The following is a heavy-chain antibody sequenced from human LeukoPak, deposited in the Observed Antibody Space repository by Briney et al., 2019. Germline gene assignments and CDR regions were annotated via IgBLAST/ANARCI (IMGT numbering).Heavy chain of an antibody. Sequence: AAVKVSCKASGYTFTGYYMHWVRQAPGQGLAWMGWINPNSGGTNYAQKFQGRVTMTRDTSISTAYMELSRLRSDDTAVYYCARGAEYSSSWSYFDYWGQGTLVTVSS. CDR1: GYTFTGYY. CDR2: INPNSGGT. J-gene: IGHJ4*02. D-gene: IGHD6-13*01. V-gene: IGHV1-2*02. CDR3: ARGAEYSSSWSYFDY.